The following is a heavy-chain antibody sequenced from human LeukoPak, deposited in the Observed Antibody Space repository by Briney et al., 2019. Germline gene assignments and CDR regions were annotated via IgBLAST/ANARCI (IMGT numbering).Heavy chain of an antibody. Sequence: SETLSLTCTVSGGSISSTNYYWGWIRQPPGKGLEWIGSIYHSGKTYYNPSLKSRVTISVDTSKNQFSLKLSSVTAADTAVFVCARLWYGRYFDFWGQGTLVTVSS. V-gene: IGHV4-39*01. CDR2: IYHSGKT. CDR3: ARLWYGRYFDF. J-gene: IGHJ4*02. CDR1: GGSISSTNYY. D-gene: IGHD3-10*01.